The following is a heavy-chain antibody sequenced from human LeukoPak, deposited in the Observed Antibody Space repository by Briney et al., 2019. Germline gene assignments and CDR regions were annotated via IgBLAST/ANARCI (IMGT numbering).Heavy chain of an antibody. CDR2: ISGSGGVT. J-gene: IGHJ4*02. D-gene: IGHD3-9*01. CDR3: AKDQGAYYGILTGYASPSY. CDR1: GFTSSSYG. V-gene: IGHV3-23*01. Sequence: GSLRLSCAASGFTSSSYGMSWVRQAPGKGLEWVSAISGSGGVTYYTDSVKGRFTISRDNSKNTLYLQMYSLRAEETAVYYCAKDQGAYYGILTGYASPSYWGQGTLVTVSS.